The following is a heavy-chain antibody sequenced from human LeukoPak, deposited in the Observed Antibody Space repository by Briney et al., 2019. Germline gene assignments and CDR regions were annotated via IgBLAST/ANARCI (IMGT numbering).Heavy chain of an antibody. J-gene: IGHJ4*02. CDR2: IFYTGST. V-gene: IGHV4-61*01. CDR1: GGSVSSGNYF. D-gene: IGHD6-13*01. CDR3: ARGASANIFDY. Sequence: PSETLSLTCTVSGGSVSSGNYFWTWIRQPPGKGLEWLGYIFYTGSTNYNPSLKSRVTISVDTSKNQFSLKLSSVTAADTAVYYCARGASANIFDYWGQGTLVTVSS.